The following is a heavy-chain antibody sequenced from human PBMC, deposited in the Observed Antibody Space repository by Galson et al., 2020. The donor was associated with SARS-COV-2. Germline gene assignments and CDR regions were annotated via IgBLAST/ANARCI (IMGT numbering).Heavy chain of an antibody. CDR3: AKDPALVSDGDYFDY. J-gene: IGHJ4*02. CDR1: GFTFSSYA. D-gene: IGHD4-17*01. V-gene: IGHV3-23*01. CDR2: ISGSGGST. Sequence: GASLKISCAASGFTFSSYAMSWVRQAPGKGLEWVSAISGSGGSTYYADSVKGRFTISRDNSKNTLYRQMNSLRAEDTAVYYCAKDPALVSDGDYFDYWGQGSLVTVSS.